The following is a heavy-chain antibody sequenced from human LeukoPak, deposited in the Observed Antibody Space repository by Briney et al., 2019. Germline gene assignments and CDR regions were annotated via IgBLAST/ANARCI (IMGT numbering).Heavy chain of an antibody. V-gene: IGHV4-59*01. Sequence: SETLSLTCTVSGGSISSYYWRWIRQPPGKGLEWIGYIYYSGSTNYNPSLKSRVTISVDTSKNQFSLKLSSVTAADTAVYYCARAPNYYDSSGYDYWGQGTLVTVSS. CDR1: GGSISSYY. CDR2: IYYSGST. J-gene: IGHJ4*02. D-gene: IGHD3-22*01. CDR3: ARAPNYYDSSGYDY.